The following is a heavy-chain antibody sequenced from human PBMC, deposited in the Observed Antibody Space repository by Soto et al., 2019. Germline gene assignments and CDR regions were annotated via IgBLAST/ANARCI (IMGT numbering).Heavy chain of an antibody. J-gene: IGHJ4*02. CDR3: ARDRYSNSPFFDY. CDR1: GGSVSSTSHF. D-gene: IGHD6-6*01. V-gene: IGHV4-61*01. CDR2: IYYSGST. Sequence: SETLSLTCTVSGGSVSSTSHFWSWLRQPPGEGLEGIGYIYYSGSTNYNPSLKSRVSMSVDTSKNQFSLKLTSVTAADTAVYYCARDRYSNSPFFDYWGQGALVTVSS.